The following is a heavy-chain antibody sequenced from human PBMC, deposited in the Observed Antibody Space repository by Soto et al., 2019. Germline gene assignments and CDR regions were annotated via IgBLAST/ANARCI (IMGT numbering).Heavy chain of an antibody. J-gene: IGHJ6*02. CDR2: IYSGGST. Sequence: GGSLRLSCAASGFTVSSNYMSWVRQAPGKGLEWVSVIYSGGSTYYADSVKGRFTISRDNSKNTLYLQMNSLRAEDTAAYYCARDLPFGVVTHGMDVWGQGTTVTVSS. D-gene: IGHD3-3*01. CDR3: ARDLPFGVVTHGMDV. V-gene: IGHV3-53*01. CDR1: GFTVSSNY.